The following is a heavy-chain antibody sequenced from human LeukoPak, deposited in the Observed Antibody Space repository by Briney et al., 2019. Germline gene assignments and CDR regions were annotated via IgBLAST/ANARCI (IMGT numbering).Heavy chain of an antibody. Sequence: SETLSLTCTVSGGSISSSSYYWGWIRQPPGKGLEWIGSIYYSGSTYYNPSLKSRVTISVDTSKNQFSLRLSSVTAADTAVYYCARGGEMSSGWFHRCDHWGQGTLVTVSS. CDR2: IYYSGST. CDR3: ARGGEMSSGWFHRCDH. CDR1: GGSISSSSYY. D-gene: IGHD6-19*01. V-gene: IGHV4-39*07. J-gene: IGHJ4*02.